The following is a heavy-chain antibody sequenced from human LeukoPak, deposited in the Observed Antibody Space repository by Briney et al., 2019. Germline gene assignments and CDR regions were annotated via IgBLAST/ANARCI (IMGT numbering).Heavy chain of an antibody. CDR3: ARECSGTYCGED. CDR1: RYTLTVYS. D-gene: IGHD1-26*01. CDR2: INPNSGGT. J-gene: IGHJ4*02. Sequence: ASVKVSCKASRYTLTVYSMHSVRQAPGQGLESMGWINPNSGGTKYAQNFEGRVTMTRDTSSTTAYMELSSLRSDDTAIYCCARECSGTYCGEDWGQGTLVTVSS. V-gene: IGHV1-2*02.